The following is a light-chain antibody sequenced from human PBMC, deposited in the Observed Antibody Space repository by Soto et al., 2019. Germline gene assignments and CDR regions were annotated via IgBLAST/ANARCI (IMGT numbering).Light chain of an antibody. V-gene: IGKV1-39*01. Sequence: EIQMTQSPSSLSASVGDRVTITCRASQSISGSLNWYQQKPGKAPKLLIYAAFSLQSGVPSRVSGSGSGTDFTLTISRLEPEDFATYYCQQFNNYPRVTFGGGTKVDIK. CDR3: QQFNNYPRVT. J-gene: IGKJ4*01. CDR1: QSISGS. CDR2: AAF.